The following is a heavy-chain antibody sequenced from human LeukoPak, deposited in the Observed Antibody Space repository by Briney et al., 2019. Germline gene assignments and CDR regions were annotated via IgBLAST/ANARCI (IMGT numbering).Heavy chain of an antibody. CDR1: GYTFTSYD. D-gene: IGHD6-13*01. CDR2: MNPNSGNT. CDR3: AKDHGAAAVNDAFDI. J-gene: IGHJ3*02. V-gene: IGHV1-8*01. Sequence: ASVKVSCKASGYTFTSYDINWVRQATGQGLEWMGWMNPNSGNTGYAQKFQGRVTMTRNTSISTAYMELSSLRSEDTAVYYCAKDHGAAAVNDAFDIWGQGTMVTVSS.